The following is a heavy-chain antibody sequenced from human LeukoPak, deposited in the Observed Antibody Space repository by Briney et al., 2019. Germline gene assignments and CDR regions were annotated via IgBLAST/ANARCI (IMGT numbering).Heavy chain of an antibody. Sequence: ASVKVSCKASGYTFTGYNMHWVRQAPGQGLQWMGWINPNSGGTNYAQKSQGRVTMTRDTSISTAYMELSRLRSDDTAVYYCARVPGYCSSTSCYSPNPFDYWGQGTLVTVSS. V-gene: IGHV1-2*02. CDR2: INPNSGGT. J-gene: IGHJ4*02. CDR3: ARVPGYCSSTSCYSPNPFDY. CDR1: GYTFTGYN. D-gene: IGHD2-2*02.